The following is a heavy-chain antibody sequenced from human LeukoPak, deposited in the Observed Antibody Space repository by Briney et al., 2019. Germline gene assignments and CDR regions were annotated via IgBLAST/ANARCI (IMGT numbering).Heavy chain of an antibody. Sequence: GSLRLSRAAPGFPFSSHAISWVRPAPGKGLEWVSSITSSCAATYYADSVKGRFTISRDNSDNTLYLQMNSLRAEDTAVYYCAKDRPNYYGSNGHYYKLNGDCWGQGTLVTVSS. J-gene: IGHJ4*02. D-gene: IGHD3-22*01. CDR1: GFPFSSHA. CDR2: ITSSCAAT. CDR3: AKDRPNYYGSNGHYYKLNGDC. V-gene: IGHV3-23*01.